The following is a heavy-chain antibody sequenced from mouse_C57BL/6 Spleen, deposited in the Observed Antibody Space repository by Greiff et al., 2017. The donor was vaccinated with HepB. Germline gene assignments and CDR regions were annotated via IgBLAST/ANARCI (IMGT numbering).Heavy chain of an antibody. V-gene: IGHV1-64*01. D-gene: IGHD4-1*01. Sequence: QVQLQQPGAELVKPGASVKLSCKASGYTFTSYWMHWVKQRPGQGLEWIGMIHPNSGSTNYNEKFKSKATLTVDKSSSTAYMQLSSLTSEDSAVYYCARSGLGRKGYALDYWGHGTSVTVSS. J-gene: IGHJ4*01. CDR1: GYTFTSYW. CDR3: ARSGLGRKGYALDY. CDR2: IHPNSGST.